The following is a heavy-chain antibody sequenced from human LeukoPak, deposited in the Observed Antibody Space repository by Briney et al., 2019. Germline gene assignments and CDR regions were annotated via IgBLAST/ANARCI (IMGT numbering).Heavy chain of an antibody. CDR3: ARDRWFGEFPLYYFDY. CDR1: GGSISSYY. Sequence: PSETLFLTCTVSGGSISSYYWSWIRQPPGKGLEWIGYIYYSGSTNYNPSLKSRVTISVDTSKNQFSLKLSSVTPEDTAVYYCARDRWFGEFPLYYFDYWGQGTLVTVSS. D-gene: IGHD3-10*01. V-gene: IGHV4-59*12. CDR2: IYYSGST. J-gene: IGHJ4*02.